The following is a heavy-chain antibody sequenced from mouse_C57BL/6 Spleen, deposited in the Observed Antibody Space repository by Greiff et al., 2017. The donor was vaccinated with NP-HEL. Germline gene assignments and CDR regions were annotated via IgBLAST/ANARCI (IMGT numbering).Heavy chain of an antibody. CDR1: GYTFTSYW. CDR2: IDPNSGGT. CDR3: ARREDYGSIYWYFDV. D-gene: IGHD1-1*01. V-gene: IGHV1-72*01. J-gene: IGHJ1*03. Sequence: QVQLQQPGAELVKPGASVKPSCKASGYTFTSYWMHWVKQRPGRGLEWIGRIDPNSGGTKYNEKFKSKATLTVDKPSSTAYMQLSSLTSEDSAVYYCARREDYGSIYWYFDVWGTGTTVTVSS.